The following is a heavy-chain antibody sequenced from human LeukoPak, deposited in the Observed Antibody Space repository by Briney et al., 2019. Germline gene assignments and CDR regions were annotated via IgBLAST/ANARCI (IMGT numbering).Heavy chain of an antibody. D-gene: IGHD5-18*01. CDR2: ISTYNGNT. CDR3: ARDRMDTGTYFDY. Sequence: ASVKVSCMSSGYXFTTYGITWMRQAPGQGREWMGWISTYNGNTNYAQKLQGRVTMTTDTSTSTAYMQLRSLRSDDTAMYYCARDRMDTGTYFDYWGQGTLVTVSS. J-gene: IGHJ4*02. V-gene: IGHV1-18*01. CDR1: GYXFTTYG.